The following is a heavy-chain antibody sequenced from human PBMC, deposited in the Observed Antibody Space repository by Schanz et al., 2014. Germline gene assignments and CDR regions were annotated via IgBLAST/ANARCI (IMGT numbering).Heavy chain of an antibody. CDR1: GYTFTTYY. D-gene: IGHD3-9*01. J-gene: IGHJ4*02. CDR2: INPSGGTT. V-gene: IGHV1-46*03. CDR3: AREMVRAGYYIYY. Sequence: QVQLVQSGAEVKKPGASVKVSCKASGYTFTTYYIHWVRQAPGQGLEWMGIINPSGGTTKYAQRFQGRVTMTWDTSTSTVSMELSSLRSEDTAVYYCAREMVRAGYYIYYWGQGTLVTVSS.